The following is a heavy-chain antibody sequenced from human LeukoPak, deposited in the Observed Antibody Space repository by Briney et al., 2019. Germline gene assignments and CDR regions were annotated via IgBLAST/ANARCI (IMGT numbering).Heavy chain of an antibody. D-gene: IGHD3-3*02. CDR1: GGSFSGYY. CDR3: ARAPIYNNWFDP. CDR2: INHSGST. Sequence: PSETLSLTCAVYGGSFSGYYWSWIRQPPEKGLEWIGEINHSGSTNYNPSLKSRVTISVDTSKNQFSLKLSSVTAADTAVYYCARAPIYNNWFDPWGQGTLVTVSS. V-gene: IGHV4-34*01. J-gene: IGHJ5*02.